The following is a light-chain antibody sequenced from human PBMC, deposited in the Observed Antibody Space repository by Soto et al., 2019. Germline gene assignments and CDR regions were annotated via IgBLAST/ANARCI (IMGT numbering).Light chain of an antibody. CDR1: QSISSW. CDR2: KAS. CDR3: QQYNDNWT. Sequence: DIQMTQSPSTLSASVGDRDTITCRSSQSISSWLAWHQQKPGKAPRLLIYKASNLESGVPSRFSGSGSGTEFTLTITILQPDDSATYYCQQYNDNWTFGQGTKVDIK. V-gene: IGKV1-5*03. J-gene: IGKJ1*01.